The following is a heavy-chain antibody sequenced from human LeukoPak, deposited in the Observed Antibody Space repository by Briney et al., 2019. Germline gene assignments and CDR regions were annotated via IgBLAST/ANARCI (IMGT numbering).Heavy chain of an antibody. V-gene: IGHV3-53*01. CDR3: AREDGKYYYYGMDV. CDR1: GFTVSSNY. CDR2: IYSGGST. Sequence: PGGSLRLSCAASGFTVSSNYMSWVRQAPGKGLEWVSVIYSGGSTYYADSVKGRFTISRDNSKNTLYLQMNSLRAEDTAVCYCAREDGKYYYYGMDVWGQGTTVTVSS. J-gene: IGHJ6*02.